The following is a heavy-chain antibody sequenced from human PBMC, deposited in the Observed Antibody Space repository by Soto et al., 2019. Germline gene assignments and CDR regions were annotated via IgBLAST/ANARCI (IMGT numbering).Heavy chain of an antibody. J-gene: IGHJ6*02. Sequence: EVRLVESGGGLVKPGGSLRLSCAGSGFTFSSHSMNWVRQAPGKGLEWVSTISVSGSYVNYADSVKGRFSISRDNAKNFLYLQMNRLRAEDTAIYYCARVGYSDHRTVWVQGTTVTVSS. V-gene: IGHV3-21*04. D-gene: IGHD4-17*01. CDR2: ISVSGSYV. CDR3: ARVGYSDHRTV. CDR1: GFTFSSHS.